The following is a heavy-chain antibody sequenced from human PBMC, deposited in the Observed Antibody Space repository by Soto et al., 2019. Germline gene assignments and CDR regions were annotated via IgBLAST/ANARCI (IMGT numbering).Heavy chain of an antibody. CDR3: AIPGAGDFDY. Sequence: SEALSLSGAVTGSSISNTDWWSWVRQPPGKGLEWIGEIYHSGTTNCDPSLKSRVTISLDKSKSLFSLTLTSLTAADTAVYYCAIPGAGDFDYWGQGTLVTVSS. CDR1: GSSISNTDW. D-gene: IGHD1-26*01. V-gene: IGHV4-4*02. J-gene: IGHJ4*02. CDR2: IYHSGTT.